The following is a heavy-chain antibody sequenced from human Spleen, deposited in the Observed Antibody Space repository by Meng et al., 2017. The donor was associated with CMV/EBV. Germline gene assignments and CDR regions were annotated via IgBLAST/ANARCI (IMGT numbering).Heavy chain of an antibody. J-gene: IGHJ4*02. V-gene: IGHV1-18*01. CDR1: GYSFSTFG. CDR2: SSTRYGQT. CDR3: ARESERFGELNDY. Sequence: LVQSGAEVEKPRASVNVSCKASGYSFSTFGISWVRQVPGQRLEWVGWSSTRYGQTRYAQNLQGRVILSTDTSTNTAYMTLRDLTFDDTAVYFCARESERFGELNDYWGQGTLVTVSS. D-gene: IGHD3-10*01.